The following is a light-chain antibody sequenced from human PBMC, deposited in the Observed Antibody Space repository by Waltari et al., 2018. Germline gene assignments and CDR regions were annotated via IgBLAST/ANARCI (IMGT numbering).Light chain of an antibody. V-gene: IGKV1-5*03. CDR2: KAS. Sequence: DIQLTQSPSFLSASVGDRVTITCRASQSLISWLAWYQQKPGKAPKLLIHKASSLESGVPSRFSGSGSGTEFTLTISSLQPDDFATYYCQQYNGFSTFGQGTKVEMK. CDR3: QQYNGFST. CDR1: QSLISW. J-gene: IGKJ1*01.